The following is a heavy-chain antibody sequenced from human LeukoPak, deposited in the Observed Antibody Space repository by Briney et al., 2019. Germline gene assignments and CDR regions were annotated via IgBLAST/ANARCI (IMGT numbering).Heavy chain of an antibody. J-gene: IGHJ5*02. Sequence: TSETLSLTCAVSGGSISSGDYYWSWIRQPPGKGLEWIGYIYYSGSTYYNPSLKSRVTISVDTSKNQFSLKLSSVTAADTAVYYCARGNWFDPWGQGTLVTVSS. CDR2: IYYSGST. V-gene: IGHV4-30-4*01. CDR1: GGSISSGDYY. CDR3: ARGNWFDP.